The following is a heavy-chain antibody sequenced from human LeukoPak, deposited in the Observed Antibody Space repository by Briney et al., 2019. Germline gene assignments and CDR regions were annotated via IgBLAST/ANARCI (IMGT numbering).Heavy chain of an antibody. CDR1: GFTFDDYA. CDR2: ISWNSDYI. CDR3: AKERGGGYYGSGTYFEY. J-gene: IGHJ4*02. Sequence: GGSLRLSCAASGFTFDDYAMYWVRQTPGKGLERVSGISWNSDYIAYADSVEGRFTISRDNAKNSLYLQMNSLRAEDTALYYCAKERGGGYYGSGTYFEYWGQGTLVTVSS. D-gene: IGHD3-10*01. V-gene: IGHV3-9*01.